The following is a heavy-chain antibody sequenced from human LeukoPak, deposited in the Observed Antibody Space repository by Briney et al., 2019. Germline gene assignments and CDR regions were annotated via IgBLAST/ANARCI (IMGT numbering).Heavy chain of an antibody. CDR2: INPNSGGT. Sequence: GASVKVSCKASGGTFISYAISWVRQAPGQGLEWMGWINPNSGGTNYAQKFQGRVTMTRDTSISTAYMELSRLRSDDTAVYYCARDLKNYYDSSGSFNYWGQGTLVTVSS. J-gene: IGHJ4*02. V-gene: IGHV1-2*02. CDR3: ARDLKNYYDSSGSFNY. D-gene: IGHD3-22*01. CDR1: GGTFISYA.